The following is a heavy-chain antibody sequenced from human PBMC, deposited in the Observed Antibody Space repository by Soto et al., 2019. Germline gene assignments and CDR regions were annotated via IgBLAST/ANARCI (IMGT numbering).Heavy chain of an antibody. CDR1: GFTFSSHG. Sequence: GGSLRVSCAAAGFTFSSHGMRLVRQAPGKGLEWVAVISYDGSNKYYADSVKGRFTISRDNSKNTLFLQMNSLRAEDTAVYFCANDRDGYNVPFDSWGQGALVTVSS. J-gene: IGHJ4*02. D-gene: IGHD1-1*01. CDR2: ISYDGSNK. V-gene: IGHV3-30*18. CDR3: ANDRDGYNVPFDS.